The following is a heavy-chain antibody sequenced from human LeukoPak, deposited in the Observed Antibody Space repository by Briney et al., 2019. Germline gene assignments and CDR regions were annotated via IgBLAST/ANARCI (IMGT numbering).Heavy chain of an antibody. Sequence: PSETLSLTCTVSGGSIMSSSYYWGWIRQPPGKGLEWIGSMYYSGSTYYKPSLKSRVTMSADTSKDQFSLKLSSVTAADTAVYYCARGPRRLSGFDYWGQGTLVTVSS. D-gene: IGHD1-14*01. CDR2: MYYSGST. CDR1: GGSIMSSSYY. V-gene: IGHV4-39*01. CDR3: ARGPRRLSGFDY. J-gene: IGHJ4*02.